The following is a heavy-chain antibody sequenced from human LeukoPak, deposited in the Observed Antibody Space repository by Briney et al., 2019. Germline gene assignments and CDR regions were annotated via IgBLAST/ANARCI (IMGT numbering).Heavy chain of an antibody. CDR3: ARFAIAVAGVDAFDI. Sequence: SETLSLTCTVSAGSISSSSYYWGWIRQPPGKGLEWIGSIYYSGSTYYNPSLKSRVTISVDTSKNQFSLKLSSVTAADTAVYYCARFAIAVAGVDAFDIWGQGTMVTVSS. J-gene: IGHJ3*02. CDR2: IYYSGST. CDR1: AGSISSSSYY. D-gene: IGHD6-19*01. V-gene: IGHV4-39*01.